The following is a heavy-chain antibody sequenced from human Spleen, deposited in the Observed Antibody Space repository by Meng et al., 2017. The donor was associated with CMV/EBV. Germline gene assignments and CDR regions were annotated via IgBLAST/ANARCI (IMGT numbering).Heavy chain of an antibody. CDR2: IYYTGST. CDR3: ARVARYCRNICLDGDLDA. CDR1: GGSFSGYY. Sequence: SETLSLTCAVYGGSFSGYYWSWIRQPPGKGLEWIGRIYYTGSTQYNPSLKSRVTISIDTSKNQFSLKLSSVTAADTGVYYCARVARYCRNICLDGDLDAWGRGTTVTVSS. J-gene: IGHJ6*02. D-gene: IGHD2-15*01. V-gene: IGHV4-34*01.